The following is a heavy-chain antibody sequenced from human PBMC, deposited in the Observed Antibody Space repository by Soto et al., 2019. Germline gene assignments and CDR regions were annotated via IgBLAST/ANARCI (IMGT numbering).Heavy chain of an antibody. Sequence: EVQLVESGGGSVQPGESLRLSCAASGFSFRDYDMHWVRQPTGKGPESVSGLGAADDPYYVASVKGRFSVSRDNAQSSLYLQMNNLRVDDTAVYFCARAYLGRLPRRADYYYAMDVWGRGTTVTVSS. V-gene: IGHV3-13*05. D-gene: IGHD1-26*01. CDR3: ARAYLGRLPRRADYYYAMDV. CDR1: GFSFRDYD. J-gene: IGHJ6*02. CDR2: LGAADDP.